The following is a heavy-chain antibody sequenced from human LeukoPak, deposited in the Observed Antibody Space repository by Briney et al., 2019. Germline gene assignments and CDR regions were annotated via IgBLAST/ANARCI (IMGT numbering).Heavy chain of an antibody. D-gene: IGHD1-26*01. Sequence: GGSLRLSCAASGLTFSNYAMSWVRQAPGKGLEWVSLIGGSGVNTFYADSVKGRFTISRDNSKNTLFLQMNSLRAEDTAVYYCAKGMSGSNLYNWFDRWGQGTLVTVSS. V-gene: IGHV3-23*01. CDR2: IGGSGVNT. CDR1: GLTFSNYA. CDR3: AKGMSGSNLYNWFDR. J-gene: IGHJ5*02.